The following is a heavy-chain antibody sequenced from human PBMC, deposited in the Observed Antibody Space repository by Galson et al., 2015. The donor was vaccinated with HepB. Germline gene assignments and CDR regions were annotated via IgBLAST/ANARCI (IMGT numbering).Heavy chain of an antibody. V-gene: IGHV1-69*04. CDR1: GGTFSSYA. D-gene: IGHD1-7*01. CDR3: AREGGGTNDY. CDR2: IISLLGIA. J-gene: IGHJ4*02. Sequence: SVKVSCKASGGTFSSYAISWVRQAPGQGLEWMGRIISLLGIANYAQKFQGRVTMTTDTSATTAHVELSSLTSEDTAVYYCAREGGGTNDYWGQGTLVTVSS.